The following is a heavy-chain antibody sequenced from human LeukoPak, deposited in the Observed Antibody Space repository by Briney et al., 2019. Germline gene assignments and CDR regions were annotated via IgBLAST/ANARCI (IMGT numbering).Heavy chain of an antibody. J-gene: IGHJ4*02. CDR2: IIWNSGSI. D-gene: IGHD5-18*01. CDR3: VRLRYTYGKNFDC. CDR1: GFTFDDYA. V-gene: IGHV3-9*01. Sequence: GGSLRLSCAASGFTFDDYAMHWVRQAPGKGLEWVSGIIWNSGSIGYVDSVKGRFTISRDNAKNSLYLQMDSLRAEDTAVYYCVRLRYTYGKNFDCWGQGTLVTVSS.